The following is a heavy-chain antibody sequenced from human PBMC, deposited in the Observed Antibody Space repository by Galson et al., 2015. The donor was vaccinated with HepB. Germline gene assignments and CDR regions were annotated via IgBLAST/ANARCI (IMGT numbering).Heavy chain of an antibody. CDR1: GITVSSNY. V-gene: IGHV3-53*01. CDR3: ARYSSGWGKCYFDY. CDR2: IYSGGNT. J-gene: IGHJ4*02. Sequence: SLRLSCAASGITVSSNYMSWVRQAPGKGLEWVSLIYSGGNTYYADSVKGRFIISRDNSKNTLYLQMNSLRAEDTAVYYCARYSSGWGKCYFDYWGQGTLVTVSS. D-gene: IGHD6-19*01.